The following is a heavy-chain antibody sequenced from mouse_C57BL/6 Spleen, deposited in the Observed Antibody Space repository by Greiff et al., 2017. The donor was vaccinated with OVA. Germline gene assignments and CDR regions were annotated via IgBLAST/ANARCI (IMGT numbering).Heavy chain of an antibody. CDR3: AIPYDYDVGGWAMDY. J-gene: IGHJ4*01. CDR2: IYPGSGST. Sequence: VQLQQPGAELVKPGASVKMSCKASGYTFTSYWITWVKQRPGQGLEWIGDIYPGSGSTNYNEKFKSKATMTVDTSSSTAYMQLSSLTSEDSAVYYCAIPYDYDVGGWAMDYWGQGTSVTVSS. V-gene: IGHV1-55*01. D-gene: IGHD2-4*01. CDR1: GYTFTSYW.